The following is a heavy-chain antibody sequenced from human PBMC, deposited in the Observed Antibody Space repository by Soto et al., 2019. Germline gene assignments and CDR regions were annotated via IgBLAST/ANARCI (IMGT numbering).Heavy chain of an antibody. J-gene: IGHJ4*02. Sequence: EVQLVESGGGLVKPGGSLRLSCAASGFTFSNAWMSWVRQAPGKGLEWVGRIKSKTDGGTTDYAAPVKGRFTISRDDSTNTLYLQMNSLKTEDTAVYYCTTDEPYADIDYWGQGTLVTVSS. D-gene: IGHD4-17*01. V-gene: IGHV3-15*01. CDR2: IKSKTDGGTT. CDR1: GFTFSNAW. CDR3: TTDEPYADIDY.